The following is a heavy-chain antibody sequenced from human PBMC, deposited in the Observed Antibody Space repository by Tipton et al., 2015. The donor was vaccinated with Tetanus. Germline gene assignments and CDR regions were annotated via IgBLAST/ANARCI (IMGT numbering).Heavy chain of an antibody. J-gene: IGHJ3*01. CDR2: IYYSGGT. CDR3: ARRRYTWNRGSFDV. V-gene: IGHV4-39*07. CDR1: GGSISTSGFY. D-gene: IGHD1-1*01. Sequence: TLSLTCTVSGGSISTSGFYWDWIRQSPTKGLEWIGNIYYSGGTHYNPSLKSRVIMSVDTSKNQFSLKLNSVTAADRAAYYCARRRYTWNRGSFDVWGQGTMVTVSS.